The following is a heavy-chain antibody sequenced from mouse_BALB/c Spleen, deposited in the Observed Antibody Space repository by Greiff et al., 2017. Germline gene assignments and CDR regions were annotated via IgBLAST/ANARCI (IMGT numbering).Heavy chain of an antibody. V-gene: IGHV3-2*02. Sequence: VQLQQSGPGLVKPSQSLSLTCTVTGYSITSDYAWNWIRQFPGNKLEWMGYISYSGSTSYNPSLKSRISITRDTSKNQFFLQLNSVTTEDTATYYCARGDSSGYEWFAYWGQGTLVTVSA. D-gene: IGHD3-2*01. CDR2: ISYSGST. J-gene: IGHJ3*01. CDR3: ARGDSSGYEWFAY. CDR1: GYSITSDYA.